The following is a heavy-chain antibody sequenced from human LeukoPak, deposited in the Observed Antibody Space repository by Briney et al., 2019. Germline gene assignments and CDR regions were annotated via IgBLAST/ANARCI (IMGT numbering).Heavy chain of an antibody. J-gene: IGHJ6*04. D-gene: IGHD1-1*01. V-gene: IGHV3-21*01. CDR2: ISSSSSYI. CDR1: GLTFSSYS. CDR3: ASLRPGHTTGTTHYYYGMDV. Sequence: GGSLRLSCAASGLTFSSYSMNWVRQAPGKGLEWVSSISSSSSYIYYADSVKGRFTISRDNAKNSLYLQMNSLRAEDTAVYYCASLRPGHTTGTTHYYYGMDVWGKGTTVTVSS.